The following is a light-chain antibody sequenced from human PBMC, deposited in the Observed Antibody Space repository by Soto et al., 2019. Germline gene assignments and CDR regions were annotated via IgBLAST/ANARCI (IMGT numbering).Light chain of an antibody. J-gene: IGLJ1*01. CDR2: DVS. Sequence: ALTQPASVSGSPGQSITISCTGTSSDVGGYNFVSWYQQHPGKAPKVMIYDVSNRPSGVSNRFSGSKSGNTASLTISGLQAEDEADYYCSSYTSSSTYVFGTGTKVTVL. CDR3: SSYTSSSTYV. CDR1: SSDVGGYNF. V-gene: IGLV2-14*01.